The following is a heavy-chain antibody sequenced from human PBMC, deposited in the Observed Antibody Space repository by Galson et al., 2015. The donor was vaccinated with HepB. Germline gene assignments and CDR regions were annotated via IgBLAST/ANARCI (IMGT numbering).Heavy chain of an antibody. D-gene: IGHD3-10*01. V-gene: IGHV7-4-1*02. Sequence: QSGAEVKKPGESLKISCKSSGYTFTTYAMNCVRQAPGQGLEWMGWINTKTGNPTYAQGFTGRFVFSLDTSVSTAYLQISSLKAEDTAWYYCARDRSATFDYWGQGTLVTVSS. CDR2: INTKTGNP. CDR3: ARDRSATFDY. J-gene: IGHJ4*02. CDR1: GYTFTTYA.